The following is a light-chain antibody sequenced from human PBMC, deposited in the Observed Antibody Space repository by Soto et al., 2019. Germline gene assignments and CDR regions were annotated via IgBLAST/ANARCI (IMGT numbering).Light chain of an antibody. Sequence: EKVMTQSPATLSVSPGERATLSCRASQSVSSNLAWYQQKPGQAPRLLIYGASTRATGIPARFSGSGSGTEFTLTISSLKSEDFAVYYCQQYNDWPLFGGGTKVDI. CDR2: GAS. CDR3: QQYNDWPL. J-gene: IGKJ4*01. V-gene: IGKV3-15*01. CDR1: QSVSSN.